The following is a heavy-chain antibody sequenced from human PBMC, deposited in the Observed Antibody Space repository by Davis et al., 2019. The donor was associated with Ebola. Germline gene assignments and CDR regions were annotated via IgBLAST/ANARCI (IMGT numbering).Heavy chain of an antibody. CDR1: GGSISSSSYY. J-gene: IGHJ3*02. D-gene: IGHD3-10*01. V-gene: IGHV4-39*07. Sequence: SETLSLTCTVSGGSISSSSYYWGWIRQPPGKGLEWIGSIYHSGSTYYNPSLKSRVTISVDRSKNQFSLKLSTVTAADTAVYYCARGVLLVQGVADAFDIWGQGTMVTVSS. CDR2: IYHSGST. CDR3: ARGVLLVQGVADAFDI.